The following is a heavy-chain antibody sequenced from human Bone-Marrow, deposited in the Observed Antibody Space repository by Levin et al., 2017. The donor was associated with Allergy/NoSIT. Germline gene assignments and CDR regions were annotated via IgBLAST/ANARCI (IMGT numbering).Heavy chain of an antibody. Sequence: GGSLRLSCEASGFSIRNYGIYWVRQPPGQGLEWVADISYDGNNKYYTASVRGRFTISRDNSRNTVYLQMSNLRTEDTAMYYCAKGPFCTDDDGGSGHSAELDWGQGTLVTVSS. D-gene: IGHD2-15*01. CDR3: AKGPFCTDDDGGSGHSAELD. J-gene: IGHJ4*02. CDR1: GFSIRNYG. CDR2: ISYDGNNK. V-gene: IGHV3-30*18.